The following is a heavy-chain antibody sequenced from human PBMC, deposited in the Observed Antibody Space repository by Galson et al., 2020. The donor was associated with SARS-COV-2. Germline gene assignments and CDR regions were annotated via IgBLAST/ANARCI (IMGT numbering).Heavy chain of an antibody. Sequence: SGPTLVKPTQTLTLTCTFSGFSLSTSGVGVGWIRQPPGKALEWLALIYWDDDKRHNPSLKSRLTITKDTPKNQVVLTMTNMDPVDTATYYCARSHPVEMAGAVYYFDYWGQGTLVTVSS. CDR3: ARSHPVEMAGAVYYFDY. CDR2: IYWDDDK. V-gene: IGHV2-5*02. J-gene: IGHJ4*02. D-gene: IGHD6-19*01. CDR1: GFSLSTSGVG.